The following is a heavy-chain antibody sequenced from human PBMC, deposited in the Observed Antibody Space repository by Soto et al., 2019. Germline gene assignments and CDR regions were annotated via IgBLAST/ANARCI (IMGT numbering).Heavy chain of an antibody. CDR1: GFTVSSNY. V-gene: IGHV3-66*01. CDR3: ARGPRYYYDSSGYYFDY. D-gene: IGHD3-22*01. Sequence: HPGGSLRLSCAASGFTVSSNYMSWVRQAPGKGLEWVSVIYSGGSTYYADSVKGRFTISRDNSKNTLYLQMNSLRAEDTAVYYCARGPRYYYDSSGYYFDYWGQGTLVTVSS. J-gene: IGHJ4*02. CDR2: IYSGGST.